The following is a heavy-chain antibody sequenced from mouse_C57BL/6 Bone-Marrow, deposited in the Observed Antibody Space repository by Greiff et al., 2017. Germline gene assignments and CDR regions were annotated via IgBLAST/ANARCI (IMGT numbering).Heavy chain of an antibody. CDR2: IDPSDSYT. CDR1: GYTFTSYW. D-gene: IGHD1-1*01. V-gene: IGHV1-59*01. J-gene: IGHJ2*01. CDR3: ARGLLRGYFDY. Sequence: VQLQQSGAELVRPGTSVKLSCKASGYTFTSYWMHWVKQRPGQGLEWIGVIDPSDSYTNYNQKFKGKATLTVDTSSSTAYMQLSSLTSEDSAVYYCARGLLRGYFDYGGQGTTLTVSS.